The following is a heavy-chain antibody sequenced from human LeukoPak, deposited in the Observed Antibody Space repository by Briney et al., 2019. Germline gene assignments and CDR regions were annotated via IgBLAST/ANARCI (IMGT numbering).Heavy chain of an antibody. V-gene: IGHV1-8*01. D-gene: IGHD1-1*01. CDR2: VNPSNGNT. J-gene: IGHJ4*02. CDR1: GYTLTSYD. CDR3: ARVRTRAGRRFDS. Sequence: ASVKVSCKASGYTLTSYDINWVRQAPGQGPEWMAWVNPSNGNTGYAQKFQGRITLSSNTSIGTTYMELNSLRSEDTAVYYCARVRTRAGRRFDSWGQGTLISVSS.